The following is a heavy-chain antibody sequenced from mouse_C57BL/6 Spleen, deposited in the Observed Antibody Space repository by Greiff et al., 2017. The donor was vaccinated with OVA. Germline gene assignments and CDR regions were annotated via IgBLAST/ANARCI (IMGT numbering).Heavy chain of an antibody. Sequence: QVQLQQSGPELVKPGASVKISCKASGYAFSSSWMNWVKQRPGNGLEWIGRIYPGDGDTNYNGKFKGKATLTADKSSSTAYMQLSSLTSEDSAVYFCARVLYYAMDYWGQGTSVTVSS. CDR2: IYPGDGDT. D-gene: IGHD1-1*01. V-gene: IGHV1-82*01. J-gene: IGHJ4*01. CDR1: GYAFSSSW. CDR3: ARVLYYAMDY.